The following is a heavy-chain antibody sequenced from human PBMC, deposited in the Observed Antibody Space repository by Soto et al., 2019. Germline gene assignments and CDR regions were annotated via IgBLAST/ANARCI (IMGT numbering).Heavy chain of an antibody. CDR1: GGTFSSYT. CDR2: IIPILGIA. D-gene: IGHD2-21*01. V-gene: IGHV1-69*08. Sequence: QVQLVQSGAEVKKPGSSVKVSCKASGGTFSSYTISWVRQAPGQGLEWMGRIIPILGIAIYAQKFQGRVTITADKSTSTAYMELSSLRSEDTAVYYCARDVGVVATSDYWGQGTLVTVSS. CDR3: ARDVGVVATSDY. J-gene: IGHJ4*02.